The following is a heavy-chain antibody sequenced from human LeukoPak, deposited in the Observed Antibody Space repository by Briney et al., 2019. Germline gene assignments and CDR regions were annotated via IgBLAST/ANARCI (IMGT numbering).Heavy chain of an antibody. CDR1: GGSFSGYY. CDR3: ARGLSPRYSGYEDYFDY. Sequence: SETLSLTCAVYGGSFSGYYWSWIRQPPGKGLEWIGEINHSGSTNYNPSLKSRVTISVDTSKNQFSLKLSSVTAADTAVYYCARGLSPRYSGYEDYFDYWGQGTLVTVSS. CDR2: INHSGST. D-gene: IGHD5-12*01. J-gene: IGHJ4*02. V-gene: IGHV4-34*01.